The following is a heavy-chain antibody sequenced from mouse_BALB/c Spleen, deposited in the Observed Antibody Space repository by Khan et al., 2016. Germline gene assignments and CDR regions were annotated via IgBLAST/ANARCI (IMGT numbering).Heavy chain of an antibody. CDR2: INPHTGYT. Sequence: QVQLQQSGTELAKPGASVKMSCKASGYTFTSYWIHWVKQRPGQGLEWIGYINPHTGYTDYNQKFKDKATLTADKSSSTAYMQLSSLTSEDSAVYYCARGDYWGQGTTLTVSS. CDR3: ARGDY. V-gene: IGHV1-7*01. CDR1: GYTFTSYW. J-gene: IGHJ2*01.